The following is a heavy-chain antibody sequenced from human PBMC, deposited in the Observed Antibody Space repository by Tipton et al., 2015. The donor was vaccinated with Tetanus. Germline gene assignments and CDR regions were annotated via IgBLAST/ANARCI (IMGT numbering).Heavy chain of an antibody. J-gene: IGHJ4*02. CDR2: ISAYNGNT. Sequence: QVQLVQSGAEVKKPGASVKVSCKASGYTFTSYGISWVRQAPGQGLEWMGWISAYNGNTNYAQKPQGRVTMTTDTSTSTAYMGLRSLRSDDTAVYYCARDSGGYDFWGPRISDYWGQGTLVTVSS. CDR1: GYTFTSYG. CDR3: ARDSGGYDFWGPRISDY. D-gene: IGHD3-3*01. V-gene: IGHV1-18*04.